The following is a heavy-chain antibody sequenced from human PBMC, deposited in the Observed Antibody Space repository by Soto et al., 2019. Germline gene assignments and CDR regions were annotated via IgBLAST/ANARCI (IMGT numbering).Heavy chain of an antibody. V-gene: IGHV1-3*01. J-gene: IGHJ4*02. CDR3: ARAISGYVT. D-gene: IGHD5-12*01. Sequence: QVQLVQSGAEMKKPGASVKLSCKASGITYNTYAIHWVRQAPGQGLEWIGWINAGNGDTRYSQNFQGRVTLTRDTSASTVYMDLDSLKFEDTGVYYCARAISGYVTWGQGTLVTVSS. CDR2: INAGNGDT. CDR1: GITYNTYA.